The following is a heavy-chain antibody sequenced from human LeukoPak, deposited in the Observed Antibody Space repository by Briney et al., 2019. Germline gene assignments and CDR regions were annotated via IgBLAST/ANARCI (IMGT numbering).Heavy chain of an antibody. D-gene: IGHD3/OR15-3a*01. J-gene: IGHJ6*01. CDR3: VRDNGRAWTFYS. V-gene: IGHV3-7*05. CDR2: INQDGSEK. Sequence: GGSLRLSCVASGFTFSSHWMSWVRQAPGKGLEWVANINQDGSEKYYVDSVKGRFTISRDKSKNSVYLQMNSLRTEDTAFYYCVRDNGRAWTFYSWGQGTTVTVSS. CDR1: GFTFSSHW.